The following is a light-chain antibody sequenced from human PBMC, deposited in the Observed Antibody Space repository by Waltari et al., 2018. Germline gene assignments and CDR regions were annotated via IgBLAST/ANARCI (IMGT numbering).Light chain of an antibody. CDR3: QQYHNWPYT. Sequence: EILMTQSPATLSVSPGERATLSCRASQSLSTNLAWYQRHPGQAPRLLIYGASTRATGVPARFSGSRSGTEFTLIISSLQSEDFALYYCQQYHNWPYTFGQGTKLEIK. V-gene: IGKV3-15*01. J-gene: IGKJ2*01. CDR2: GAS. CDR1: QSLSTN.